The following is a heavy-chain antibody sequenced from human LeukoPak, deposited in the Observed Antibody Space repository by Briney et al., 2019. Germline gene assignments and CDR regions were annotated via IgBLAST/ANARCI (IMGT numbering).Heavy chain of an antibody. CDR1: GLTFSIHW. V-gene: IGHV3-7*01. J-gene: IGHJ4*02. CDR3: VGGDY. Sequence: GGSLRLSCAASGLTFSIHWMNWGRQAPGKGLECVANINQDGSDKCYVGSVKGRFTISRDNTKNSLYLQMNSLRAEDTAVYYCVGGDYWGQGTLVTVSS. CDR2: INQDGSDK.